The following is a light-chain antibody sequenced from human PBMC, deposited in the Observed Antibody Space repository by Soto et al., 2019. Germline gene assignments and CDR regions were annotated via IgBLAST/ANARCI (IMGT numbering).Light chain of an antibody. CDR1: QSVDSTY. V-gene: IGKV3-20*01. J-gene: IGKJ1*01. Sequence: EIVLTQSPGTLSLSPGERATLSCRASQSVDSTYLTWYQQKPGQAPRLLIYGASGRVTGIPDRFSGSGSGTDFTLTISRLEPEDFAVYFCQYYDSFRTFGQGTKVEIK. CDR3: QYYDSFRT. CDR2: GAS.